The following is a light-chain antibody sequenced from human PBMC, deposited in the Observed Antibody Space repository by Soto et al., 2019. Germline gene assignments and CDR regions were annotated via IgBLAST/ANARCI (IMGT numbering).Light chain of an antibody. Sequence: QSALTQPPSASGSPGQSLTISCTGTSSDVGGYNFVSWYQHNPGKAPKLMIFAVSRRPSGVPDRFSGSKSGNTASLTVSGLQAEDEADYYCSSYAGSNNLVFGTGTKATVL. V-gene: IGLV2-8*01. CDR3: SSYAGSNNLV. J-gene: IGLJ1*01. CDR1: SSDVGGYNF. CDR2: AVS.